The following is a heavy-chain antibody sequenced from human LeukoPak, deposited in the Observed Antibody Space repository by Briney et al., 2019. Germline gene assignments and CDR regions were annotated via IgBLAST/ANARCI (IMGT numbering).Heavy chain of an antibody. CDR2: IYYSGST. J-gene: IGHJ3*02. D-gene: IGHD4-17*01. CDR3: ARAFRFGEYGDPGVFDM. CDR1: GVFMSGGAFY. V-gene: IGHV4-30-4*08. Sequence: SETLSLTCTVSGVFMSGGAFYWSWIRQHPGKGLEWIGNIYYSGSTYYNPSLKSRVTISVDRSKNQFSLKLTSVTAADTAVYYSARAFRFGEYGDPGVFDMWGQGTMVTVSS.